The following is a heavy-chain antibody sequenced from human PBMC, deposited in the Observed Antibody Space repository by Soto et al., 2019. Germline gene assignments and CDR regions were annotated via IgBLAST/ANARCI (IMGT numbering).Heavy chain of an antibody. J-gene: IGHJ3*02. D-gene: IGHD2-2*01. CDR1: GGTFSSYT. CDR2: IIPILGIA. Sequence: SVKVSCKASGGTFSSYTISWVRQAPGQGLEWMGRIIPILGIANYAQKFQGRVTITADKSTSTAYMELSSLRSEDTAVYYCARVARGYCSSTSCYLDAFDIWGQGTMVTVS. CDR3: ARVARGYCSSTSCYLDAFDI. V-gene: IGHV1-69*02.